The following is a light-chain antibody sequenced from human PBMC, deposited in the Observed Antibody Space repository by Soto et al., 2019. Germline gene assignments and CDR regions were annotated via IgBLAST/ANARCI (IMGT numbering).Light chain of an antibody. J-gene: IGKJ4*01. CDR1: QSVSSSY. CDR3: HQYNTWPLT. CDR2: DAS. Sequence: EIVLTQSTGTLSLSPGERATLSCRASQSVSSSYLAWYQQKPGQAPRLLISDASTRATGIPARFNGSGSGTEFTLAISSLQSEDFAIYYCHQYNTWPLTFGGGTKVDIK. V-gene: IGKV3-15*01.